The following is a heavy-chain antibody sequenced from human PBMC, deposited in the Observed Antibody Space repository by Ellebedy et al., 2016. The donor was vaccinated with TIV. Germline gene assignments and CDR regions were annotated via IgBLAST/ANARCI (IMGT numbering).Heavy chain of an antibody. Sequence: ASVKVSCKASGYTFTSYGISWVRQAPGQGLEWMGWISAYNGNTNYAQKLQGRVTMTTDTSTSTAYMELRSLRSDDTAVYYCARDLPTIVVVVAAPGWYGMDVWGQGTTVTVSS. CDR1: GYTFTSYG. CDR3: ARDLPTIVVVVAAPGWYGMDV. D-gene: IGHD2-15*01. CDR2: ISAYNGNT. J-gene: IGHJ6*02. V-gene: IGHV1-18*04.